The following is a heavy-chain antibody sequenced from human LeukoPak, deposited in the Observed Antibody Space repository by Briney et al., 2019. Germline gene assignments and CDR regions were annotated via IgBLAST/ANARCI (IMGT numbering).Heavy chain of an antibody. CDR1: GHTFSSNY. J-gene: IGHJ5*02. CDR3: ASCDFWSGYCSS. CDR2: FNPGDGST. D-gene: IGHD3-3*01. V-gene: IGHV1-46*01. Sequence: ASVKVSCKAPGHTFSSNYMHWVRQGPGQGLDWMGMFNPGDGSTTHAQKFRGRVTMTRDTSKSTVYMQLSGLRSEDTAVYYCASCDFWSGYCSSWGQGSLVTVSS.